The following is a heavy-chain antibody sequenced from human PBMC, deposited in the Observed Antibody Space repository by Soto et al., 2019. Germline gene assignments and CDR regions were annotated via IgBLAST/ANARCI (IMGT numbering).Heavy chain of an antibody. CDR1: GFTFSSYG. V-gene: IGHV3-33*01. J-gene: IGHJ4*02. Sequence: QVQLVESGGGVVQPGRSLRLSCAASGFTFSSYGMHWVRQAPGKGLEWVAVIWYDGSNKYYADSVKGRFTISRDNSKNTLYLQMNSLRAEDTAVYYCARDEGLLWFGSLVDYWGQGTLVTVSS. CDR2: IWYDGSNK. D-gene: IGHD3-10*01. CDR3: ARDEGLLWFGSLVDY.